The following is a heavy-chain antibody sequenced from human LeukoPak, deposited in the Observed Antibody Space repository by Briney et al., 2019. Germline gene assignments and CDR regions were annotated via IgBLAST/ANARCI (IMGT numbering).Heavy chain of an antibody. CDR3: ARDLSGGSGSYNWFDP. D-gene: IGHD3-10*01. Sequence: SVKVSCKASGGTFSSYAISWVRQAPGQGLEWMGRIIPIFGIANYAQKFQGRVTITADRSTSTAYMELSSLRSEDTAVYYCARDLSGGSGSYNWFDPWGQGTLVTVSS. CDR2: IIPIFGIA. V-gene: IGHV1-69*04. CDR1: GGTFSSYA. J-gene: IGHJ5*02.